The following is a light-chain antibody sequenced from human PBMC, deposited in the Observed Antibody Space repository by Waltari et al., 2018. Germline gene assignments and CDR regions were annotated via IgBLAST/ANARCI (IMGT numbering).Light chain of an antibody. Sequence: EVLMTQSPATLSVSPGERVTLSCRPSQNIHDNLAWYQQKPGQAPRLLIYGASTRAPALPARCRGSGSGTECTLTISSLQSEDFAIYYCQQYNKWPPLTFGGGTKVEIK. CDR3: QQYNKWPPLT. V-gene: IGKV3-15*01. J-gene: IGKJ4*01. CDR2: GAS. CDR1: QNIHDN.